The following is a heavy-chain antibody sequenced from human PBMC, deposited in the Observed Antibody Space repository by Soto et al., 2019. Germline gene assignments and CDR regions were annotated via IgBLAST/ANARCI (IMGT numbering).Heavy chain of an antibody. J-gene: IGHJ6*02. CDR3: ARHQRSPGYYYGMDV. CDR2: IYPGDSDT. CDR1: GYNFITNW. Sequence: PGESLKISCKGSGYNFITNWIGWVRQMPGKGLEWMGIIYPGDSDTKYSPSFQGQVTMSVDKSTGTAYLQWNSLKASDTAIYYCARHQRSPGYYYGMDVWGQGTTVTVS. D-gene: IGHD6-13*01. V-gene: IGHV5-51*01.